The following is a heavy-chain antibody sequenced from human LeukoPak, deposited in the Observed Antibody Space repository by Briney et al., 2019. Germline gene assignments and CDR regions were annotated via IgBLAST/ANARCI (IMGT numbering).Heavy chain of an antibody. CDR3: AKDTSHSSSWYENWFDP. D-gene: IGHD6-13*01. Sequence: GGSLRLSCAASGFTFRSYGMHWVRQAPGKGLEWVAVISYDGSNKYYADSVKGQFTISRDNSKNTLYLQMNSLRTEDTAVYYCAKDTSHSSSWYENWFDPWGQESLVSVSS. CDR2: ISYDGSNK. V-gene: IGHV3-30*18. CDR1: GFTFRSYG. J-gene: IGHJ5*01.